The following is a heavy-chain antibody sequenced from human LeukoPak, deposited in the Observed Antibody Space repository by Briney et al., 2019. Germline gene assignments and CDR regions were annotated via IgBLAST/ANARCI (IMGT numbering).Heavy chain of an antibody. D-gene: IGHD5-24*01. J-gene: IGHJ4*02. CDR2: IIPIFGTA. V-gene: IGHV1-69*13. CDR3: ATRGDGYNYVYYFDS. Sequence: SVKVSCKASGGTFSSYAISWVRQAPGQGLEGMGGIIPIFGTANYARKFQGRVTIAAEESTSAADVELSSLRAEDTTGYFCATRGDGYNYVYYFDSWGQGNLVTVSS. CDR1: GGTFSSYA.